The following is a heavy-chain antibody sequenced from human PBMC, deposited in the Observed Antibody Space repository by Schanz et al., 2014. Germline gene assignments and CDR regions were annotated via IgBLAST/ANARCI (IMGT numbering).Heavy chain of an antibody. J-gene: IGHJ4*02. V-gene: IGHV3-13*04. D-gene: IGHD3-10*01. Sequence: EVQLEESGGGLVQPGGSLRLSCAASGFTFSSYDMHWVRQVTGKGLEWVSGIGTAGDTYYPDSVKGRFTISRDNSKNTLYLQMNSLRAEDTAVYYCAKDQGSYGSGSYSYFDYWGQGTLATVSS. CDR2: IGTAGDT. CDR3: AKDQGSYGSGSYSYFDY. CDR1: GFTFSSYD.